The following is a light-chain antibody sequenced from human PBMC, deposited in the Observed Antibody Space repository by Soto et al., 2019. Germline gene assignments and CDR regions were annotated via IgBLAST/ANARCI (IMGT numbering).Light chain of an antibody. Sequence: AIRMTQSPSSFSASTGDRVNITCRASQGISSYLAWYQQKPGKAPKLPIYGASTLQSGVPSRFSGSGSGTDFTLTINCLQSEDFATYYCQHYNDYPWTFGQGTKVEIK. CDR1: QGISSY. CDR2: GAS. J-gene: IGKJ1*01. CDR3: QHYNDYPWT. V-gene: IGKV1-8*01.